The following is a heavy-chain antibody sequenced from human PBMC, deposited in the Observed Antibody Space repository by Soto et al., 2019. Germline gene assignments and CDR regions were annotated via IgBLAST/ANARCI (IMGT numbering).Heavy chain of an antibody. J-gene: IGHJ6*03. CDR3: ARGTSGYDYYYDYYMDV. D-gene: IGHD5-12*01. Sequence: QVQLVQSGAEVKKPGASVKVSCKASGYTFTSYDINWVRQATGQGLEWMGWMNPNSGNTGYAQKFQGRVTMTRNTSISTAYMELSSLRSEDTAVYYCARGTSGYDYYYDYYMDVWGKGTTVTVSS. CDR2: MNPNSGNT. V-gene: IGHV1-8*01. CDR1: GYTFTSYD.